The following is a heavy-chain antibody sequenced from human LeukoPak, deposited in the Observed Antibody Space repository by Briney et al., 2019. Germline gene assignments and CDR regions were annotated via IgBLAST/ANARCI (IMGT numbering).Heavy chain of an antibody. D-gene: IGHD5-24*01. J-gene: IGHJ4*02. CDR3: AREGDGYIYGDFDY. Sequence: ASVKVSCKASGYTFTSYDINWVRQATGQGLEWMGWISAYNGNTNYAQKLQGRVTMTTDTSTSTAYMELRSLRSDDTAVYYCAREGDGYIYGDFDYWGQGTLVTVSS. V-gene: IGHV1-18*01. CDR1: GYTFTSYD. CDR2: ISAYNGNT.